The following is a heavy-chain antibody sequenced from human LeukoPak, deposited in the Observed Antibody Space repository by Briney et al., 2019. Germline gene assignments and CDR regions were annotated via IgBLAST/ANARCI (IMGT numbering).Heavy chain of an antibody. CDR1: GGSISSGDYY. CDR2: IYYSGST. V-gene: IGHV4-30-4*01. J-gene: IGHJ4*02. D-gene: IGHD3-10*01. CDR3: ARAPSRSGSYYPYFDY. Sequence: SQTLSLTCTVSGGSISSGDYYWSWIRQPPGKGLEWIGYIYYSGSTYYNPSLKSRVTISVDTSKNQFSLKLSSVTAADTAVYYCARAPSRSGSYYPYFDYWGQGTLVTDSS.